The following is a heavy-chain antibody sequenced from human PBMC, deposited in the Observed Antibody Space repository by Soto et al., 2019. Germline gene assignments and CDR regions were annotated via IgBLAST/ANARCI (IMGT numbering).Heavy chain of an antibody. CDR2: IYHSGST. CDR1: GGSISSSNW. Sequence: QVQLQESGPGLVKPSGTLSLTCAVSGGSISSSNWWSWVRQPPGKGLEWIGEIYHSGSTNYNPSLESRVTISVDKSTNQFSLQLSSVTAADTALYYCARDPPLPAAMVDWGQGTLVTVSS. CDR3: ARDPPLPAAMVD. V-gene: IGHV4-4*02. J-gene: IGHJ4*02. D-gene: IGHD2-2*01.